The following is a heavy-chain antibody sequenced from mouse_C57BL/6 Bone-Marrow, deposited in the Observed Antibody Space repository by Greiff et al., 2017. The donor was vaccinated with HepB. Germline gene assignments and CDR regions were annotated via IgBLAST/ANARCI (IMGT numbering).Heavy chain of an antibody. V-gene: IGHV3-6*01. J-gene: IGHJ4*01. D-gene: IGHD3-3*01. CDR2: ISYDGSN. CDR1: GYSITSGYY. CDR3: ARERDGYAMDY. Sequence: EVKLMESGPGLVKPSQSLSLTCSVTGYSITSGYYWNWIRQFPGNKLEWMGYISYDGSNNYNQSLKNRISITRDTSKNQFFLKLNSVTTADTATYYCARERDGYAMDYWGQGTSVTVSS.